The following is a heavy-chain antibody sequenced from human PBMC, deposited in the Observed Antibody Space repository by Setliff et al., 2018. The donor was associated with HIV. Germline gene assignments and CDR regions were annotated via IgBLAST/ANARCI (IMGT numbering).Heavy chain of an antibody. V-gene: IGHV3-30*01. D-gene: IGHD1-26*01. CDR2: ISYDESNK. Sequence: HPGGSLRLSCVASGFTFSNYAMHWVRQAPGKGLEWVTVISYDESNKYYGDSVKGRFTISRDNSKNTLYLQMNSLRAEDTAVYYCARGPNRYSGTYSYYYYMDVWGKGTTVTVSS. J-gene: IGHJ6*03. CDR3: ARGPNRYSGTYSYYYYMDV. CDR1: GFTFSNYA.